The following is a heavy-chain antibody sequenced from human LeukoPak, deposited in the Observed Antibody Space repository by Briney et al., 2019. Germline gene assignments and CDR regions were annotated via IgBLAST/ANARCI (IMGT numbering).Heavy chain of an antibody. D-gene: IGHD2-2*01. CDR3: AREGIVVVPTIDY. Sequence: SETLSLTCTVSGGSTSSGSYYWSWIRQPAGKGLEWIGRIYTSGSTNYNPSLKSRVTISVDTSKNQFSLKLSSVTAADTAVYYCAREGIVVVPTIDYWGQGTLVTVSS. J-gene: IGHJ4*02. V-gene: IGHV4-61*02. CDR1: GGSTSSGSYY. CDR2: IYTSGST.